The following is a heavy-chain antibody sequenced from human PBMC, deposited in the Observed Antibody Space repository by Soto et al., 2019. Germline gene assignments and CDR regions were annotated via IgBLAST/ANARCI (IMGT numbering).Heavy chain of an antibody. CDR2: INHSGST. J-gene: IGHJ5*02. CDR3: ARGGNVVVVAANSAKFDT. CDR1: GGSFSGYY. V-gene: IGHV4-34*01. Sequence: PSETLSLTCAVYGGSFSGYYWSWIRQPPGKGLEWIGEINHSGSTNYNPSLKSRVTISVDTSKNQFSLKLSSVTAADTAVYYCARGGNVVVVAANSAKFDTWGQGTLVTVSS. D-gene: IGHD2-15*01.